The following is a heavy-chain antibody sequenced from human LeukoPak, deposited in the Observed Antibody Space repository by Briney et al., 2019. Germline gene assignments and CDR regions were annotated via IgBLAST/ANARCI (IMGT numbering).Heavy chain of an antibody. CDR1: GYTFTGYY. D-gene: IGHD6-6*01. J-gene: IGHJ4*02. Sequence: ASVKVSCKASGYTFTGYYMHWVRQAPGQGLEWMGWINPNSGGTNYAQKFQGRVTMTRDTSISTAYMELSRLRSDDTAVYYCARDRQRYSSSSLDYWGQGTLVTVSS. CDR3: ARDRQRYSSSSLDY. CDR2: INPNSGGT. V-gene: IGHV1-2*02.